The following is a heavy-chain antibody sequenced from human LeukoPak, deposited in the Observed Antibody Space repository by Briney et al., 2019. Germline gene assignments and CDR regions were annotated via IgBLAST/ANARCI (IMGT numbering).Heavy chain of an antibody. CDR2: IVGNGGGI. CDR3: AKDRIPDGRYSIDY. V-gene: IGHV3-23*01. J-gene: IGHJ4*02. D-gene: IGHD3-16*02. CDR1: GFTFSTYA. Sequence: GGSLRLSCTASGFTFSTYAMNWVRQAPGKGLEWVAVIVGNGGGIHYADSVEGRFTISRDNYKNTVYLQMNSLRAEDAAVYYCAKDRIPDGRYSIDYWGQGTLVTVSS.